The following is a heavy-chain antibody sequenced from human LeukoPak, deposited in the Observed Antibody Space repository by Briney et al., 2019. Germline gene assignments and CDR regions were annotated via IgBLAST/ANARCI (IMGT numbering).Heavy chain of an antibody. V-gene: IGHV1-2*02. J-gene: IGHJ4*02. Sequence: ASVRVSCKASGYTFSGTGWYLYWLRQAPGQGLECMGWIHPNNGDTAYAQKFEGRVAMTRDTSISTAYMELRRLRPDDTAVYFCARDGPAQMVDLDYWGQGTLVTVSS. CDR3: ARDGPAQMVDLDY. CDR2: IHPNNGDT. CDR1: GYTFSGTGWY. D-gene: IGHD3-10*01.